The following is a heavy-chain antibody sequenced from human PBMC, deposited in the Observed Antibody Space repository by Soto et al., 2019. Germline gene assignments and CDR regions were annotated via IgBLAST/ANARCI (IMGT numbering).Heavy chain of an antibody. V-gene: IGHV3-30-3*01. D-gene: IGHD3-10*01. CDR2: ISYDGSNK. Sequence: GGSLRLSCAASGFTFSSYAMHWVRQAPGKGLEWVAVISYDGSNKYYADSVKGRFTISRDNSKNTLYLQMNSLRAEDTAVYYCARDTYYYIWYFDLWGRGTLVTVSS. CDR3: ARDTYYYIWYFDL. J-gene: IGHJ2*01. CDR1: GFTFSSYA.